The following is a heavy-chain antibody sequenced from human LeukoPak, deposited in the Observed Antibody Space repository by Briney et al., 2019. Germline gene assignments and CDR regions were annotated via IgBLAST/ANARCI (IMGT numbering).Heavy chain of an antibody. Sequence: GGSLRLSCAASGFTVSSKYMSWVRQAPGKGLEWISVIYSGGSTYYADSVKGRFTISRDNSKNTVYLQMNSLRAEDTAVYYCARESSGWLQLFDYWGQGTLVTVSS. D-gene: IGHD5-24*01. CDR1: GFTVSSKY. J-gene: IGHJ4*02. CDR2: IYSGGST. CDR3: ARESSGWLQLFDY. V-gene: IGHV3-66*01.